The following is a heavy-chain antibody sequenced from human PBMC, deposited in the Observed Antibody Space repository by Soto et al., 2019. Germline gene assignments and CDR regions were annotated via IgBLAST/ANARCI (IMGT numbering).Heavy chain of an antibody. CDR2: INAGNGDT. CDR1: GYSFTNYA. CDR3: ATWGSGSSAFDY. J-gene: IGHJ4*02. D-gene: IGHD3-16*01. V-gene: IGHV1-3*01. Sequence: ASVKVSCKASGYSFTNYAMHWVRQAPGQRLEWMGWINAGNGDTKYSQKFQGRVTITRDTSASTAYMELSSLRSEDTAVYYCATWGSGSSAFDYWGQGTLVTFSS.